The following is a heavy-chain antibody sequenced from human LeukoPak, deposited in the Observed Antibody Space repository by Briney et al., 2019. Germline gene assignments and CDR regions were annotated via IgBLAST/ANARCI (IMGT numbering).Heavy chain of an antibody. CDR3: SRAAGYDFILEY. D-gene: IGHD5-12*01. Sequence: GGSLRLSCAASGFTFNTYAMTWVRQAPGKGLEWVGFIRSEAHDTTPQYGASVKGRFTISKDDSRRTAFLQMSSLKTEDTAVYYCSRAAGYDFILEYWGQGTLVTVSS. V-gene: IGHV3-49*04. CDR2: IRSEAHDTTP. J-gene: IGHJ4*02. CDR1: GFTFNTYA.